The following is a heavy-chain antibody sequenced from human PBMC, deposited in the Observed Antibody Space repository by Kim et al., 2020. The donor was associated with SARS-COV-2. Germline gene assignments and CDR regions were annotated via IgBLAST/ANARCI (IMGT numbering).Heavy chain of an antibody. CDR3: ARDTRSSRIYYYYGMDV. CDR1: GYTFTSYG. D-gene: IGHD6-13*01. V-gene: IGHV1-18*01. J-gene: IGHJ6*02. CDR2: ISAYNGNT. Sequence: ASVKVSCKASGYTFTSYGISWVRQAPGQGLEWMGWISAYNGNTNYAQKLQGRVTMTTDTSTSTAYMELRSLRSDDTAVYYCARDTRSSRIYYYYGMDVWGQETTVTVSS.